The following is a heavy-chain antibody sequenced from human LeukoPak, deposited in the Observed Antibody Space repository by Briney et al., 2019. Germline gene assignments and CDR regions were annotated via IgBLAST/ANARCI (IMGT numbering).Heavy chain of an antibody. Sequence: KASETLSLTCTVSGGSISSSSYYWGWIRQPPGKGLEWIGSIYHSGSTYYNPSLKSRVTTSVDTSKNQFSLKLSSVTAADTAVYYCARWYSGYEYYFDYWGQGTLVTVSS. CDR1: GGSISSSSYY. CDR2: IYHSGST. D-gene: IGHD5-12*01. J-gene: IGHJ4*02. V-gene: IGHV4-39*07. CDR3: ARWYSGYEYYFDY.